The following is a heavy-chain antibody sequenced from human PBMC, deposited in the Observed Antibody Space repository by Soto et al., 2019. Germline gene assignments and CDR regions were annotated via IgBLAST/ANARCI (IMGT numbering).Heavy chain of an antibody. J-gene: IGHJ4*02. CDR3: ARDWSAAADT. Sequence: EVQLVESGGGLVKPGGSVRLSCAASGFTFSGYSMNWVRQAPGKGLEWVSSISSSSSYIYYADSVKGRFTISRDNAKNSLYLQMNSLRAEDTAVYYCARDWSAAADTWGQGTLVTVSS. V-gene: IGHV3-21*01. CDR1: GFTFSGYS. D-gene: IGHD6-13*01. CDR2: ISSSSSYI.